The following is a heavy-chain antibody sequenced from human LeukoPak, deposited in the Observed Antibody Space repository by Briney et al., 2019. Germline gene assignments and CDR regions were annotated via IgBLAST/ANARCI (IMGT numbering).Heavy chain of an antibody. V-gene: IGHV3-23*01. CDR3: AKDRIAVAGTLGY. J-gene: IGHJ4*02. D-gene: IGHD6-19*01. CDR2: ISGSGGST. CDR1: GFTFSSYG. Sequence: GGTLRLSCAASGFTFSSYGMSRVRQAPGKGLEWVSAISGSGGSTYYADSVKGRFTISRDNSKNTLYLQMNSLRAEDTAVYYCAKDRIAVAGTLGYWGQGTLVTVSS.